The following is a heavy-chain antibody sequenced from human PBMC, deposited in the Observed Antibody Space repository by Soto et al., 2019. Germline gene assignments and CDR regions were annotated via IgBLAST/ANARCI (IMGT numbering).Heavy chain of an antibody. CDR2: IYYSGST. D-gene: IGHD2-15*01. J-gene: IGHJ6*02. Sequence: QVQLQESGPGLVKPSQTLSLTCTVSGGSISSGGYYWSWIRQHPGKGLEWIGYIYYSGSTYYNPSLKSRGTISVDTSKNQFSLKLSSVTAADTAVYYCAREGEVVVAARLYGMDVWGQGTTVTVSS. CDR3: AREGEVVVAARLYGMDV. CDR1: GGSISSGGYY. V-gene: IGHV4-31*03.